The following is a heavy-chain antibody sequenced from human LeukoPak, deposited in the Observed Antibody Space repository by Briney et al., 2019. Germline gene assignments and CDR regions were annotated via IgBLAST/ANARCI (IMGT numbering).Heavy chain of an antibody. V-gene: IGHV4-30-4*01. D-gene: IGHD3-9*01. CDR2: IYYSGST. Sequence: PSQTLSLTCTVSGGSISSGDYSWSWIRQPPGKGLEWIGYIYYSGSTYYNPSLKSRVTISVDTSKNQFSLKLSSVTAADSAVYYCAREDVLRYFEIWGQGTMVTVSS. CDR3: AREDVLRYFEI. J-gene: IGHJ3*02. CDR1: GGSISSGDYS.